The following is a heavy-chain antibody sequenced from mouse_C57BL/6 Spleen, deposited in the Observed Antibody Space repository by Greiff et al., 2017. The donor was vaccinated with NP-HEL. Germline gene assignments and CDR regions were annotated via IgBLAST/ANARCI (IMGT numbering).Heavy chain of an antibody. Sequence: VQLKQSGPGLVKPSQSLSLTCSVTGYSITSGYYWNWIRQFPGNKLEWMGYISYDGSNNYNPSLKNRISITRDTSTNQFFLKLNSVTTEDTATYYCARVTTVVPYFDYWGKGTTLTVSS. CDR1: GYSITSGYY. CDR3: ARVTTVVPYFDY. D-gene: IGHD1-1*01. V-gene: IGHV3-6*01. CDR2: ISYDGSN. J-gene: IGHJ2*01.